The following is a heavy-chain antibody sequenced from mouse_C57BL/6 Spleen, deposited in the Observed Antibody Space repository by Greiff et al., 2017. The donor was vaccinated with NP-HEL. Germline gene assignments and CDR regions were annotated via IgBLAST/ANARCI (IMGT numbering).Heavy chain of an antibody. Sequence: DVMLVESGGGLVKPGGSLKLSCAASGFTFSDYGMHWVRQAPEKGLEWVAYISSGSSTIYYADTVKGRFTISRDNAKNTLFLQMTSLRSEDTAMYYCARLSITTVVADVWGTGTTVTVSS. CDR1: GFTFSDYG. J-gene: IGHJ1*03. V-gene: IGHV5-17*01. CDR2: ISSGSSTI. D-gene: IGHD1-1*01. CDR3: ARLSITTVVADV.